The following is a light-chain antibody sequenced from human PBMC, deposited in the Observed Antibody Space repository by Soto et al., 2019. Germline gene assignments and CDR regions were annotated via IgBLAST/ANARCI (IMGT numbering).Light chain of an antibody. CDR1: SNDVGGYNY. CDR2: EVS. V-gene: IGLV2-14*01. J-gene: IGLJ1*01. CDR3: SSYTAGSPYV. Sequence: QSALTQPASVSGSPGQSITISCTGTSNDVGGYNYVSWYQQHPGKAPKLVIYEVSHRPSGISDRFSGSKSANTASLPISGLQVEDEAEYYCSSYTAGSPYVFGPGTKVTVL.